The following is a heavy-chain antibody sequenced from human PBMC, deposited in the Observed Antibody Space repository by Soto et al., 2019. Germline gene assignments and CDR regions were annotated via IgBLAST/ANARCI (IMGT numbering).Heavy chain of an antibody. V-gene: IGHV1-18*04. D-gene: IGHD3-10*01. CDR2: ISGYNGNA. J-gene: IGHJ5*02. CDR1: GYTFSNYG. Sequence: QVQLVQSGAEVKKPGASVKVSCKASGYTFSNYGIAWVRQAPGQGLEYMGWISGYNGNADYVQKFQGRVTMTTDTSTPTAYMELRSLRSDDTAVYYCARRGIFGGGTGWFDPWGQGTLVTVSS. CDR3: ARRGIFGGGTGWFDP.